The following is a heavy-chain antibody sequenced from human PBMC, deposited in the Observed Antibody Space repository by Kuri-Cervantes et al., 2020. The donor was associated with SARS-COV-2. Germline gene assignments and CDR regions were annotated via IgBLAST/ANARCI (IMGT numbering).Heavy chain of an antibody. D-gene: IGHD3-3*01. CDR1: GYTFTSYD. CDR2: MNPNSGNT. CDR3: AGGTSITIFGVVGWFDP. V-gene: IGHV1-8*01. J-gene: IGHJ5*02. Sequence: ASVKVSCKASGYTFTSYDINWVRQATGQGLEWMGWMNPNSGNTGYAQKFQGRVTMTRNTSISTAYMELSSLRSEDTAVYYCAGGTSITIFGVVGWFDPWGQGTLVTVSS.